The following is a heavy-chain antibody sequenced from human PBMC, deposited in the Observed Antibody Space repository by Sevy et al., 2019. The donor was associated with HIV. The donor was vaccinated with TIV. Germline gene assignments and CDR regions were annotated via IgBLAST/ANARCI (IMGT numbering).Heavy chain of an antibody. J-gene: IGHJ5*02. Sequence: GGSLRLSCVVSGFTFSDFWMTWVRQTPGKGLEWVAYINQAERHINYLDSVTGRFTISRDNAKNSLYLQMHSLRLDDTGIYYCARDPDWGALDRWGQGTLVTVSS. CDR3: ARDPDWGALDR. CDR1: GFTFSDFW. D-gene: IGHD7-27*01. V-gene: IGHV3-7*01. CDR2: INQAERHI.